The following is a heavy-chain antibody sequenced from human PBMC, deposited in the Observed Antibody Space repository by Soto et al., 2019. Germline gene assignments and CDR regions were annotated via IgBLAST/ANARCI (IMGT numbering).Heavy chain of an antibody. D-gene: IGHD6-19*01. V-gene: IGHV4-59*07. J-gene: IGHJ4*02. CDR2: VYYTGST. CDR1: GGSISGSY. Sequence: SDTLSLTCSVSGGSISGSYWSWIRQSPGKGLEWLVYVYYTGSTNYSPSPRSRVSISVDTSKNEFSLRLSSVTAAYTAVYFCARSVAVPGAHIDYWGQGTQVTVSS. CDR3: ARSVAVPGAHIDY.